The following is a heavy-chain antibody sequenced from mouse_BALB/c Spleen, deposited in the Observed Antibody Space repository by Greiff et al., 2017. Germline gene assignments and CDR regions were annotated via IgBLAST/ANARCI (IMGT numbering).Heavy chain of an antibody. CDR1: GFSLTSYG. CDR3: AKPGDGYYEAWFAY. Sequence: VHLVESGPGLVAPSQSLSITCTVSGFSLTSYGVSWVRQPPGKGLEWLGVIWGDGSTNYHSALISRLSISKDNSKSQVFLKLNSLQTDDTATYYCAKPGDGYYEAWFAYWGQGTLVTVSA. CDR2: IWGDGST. D-gene: IGHD2-3*01. J-gene: IGHJ3*01. V-gene: IGHV2-3*01.